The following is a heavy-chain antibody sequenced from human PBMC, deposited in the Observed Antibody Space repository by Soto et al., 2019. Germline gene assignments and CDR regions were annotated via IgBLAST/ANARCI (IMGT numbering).Heavy chain of an antibody. CDR2: IYHSGST. Sequence: TLSLTCAVSGGSISSGCDSWSWIRQPPGKGLEWIGYIYHSGSTYYNPSLKSRVTISVDRSKSQFSLKLSSVTAADTAVYYCARVWGYSYGLASDIWGQGTMVT. CDR3: ARVWGYSYGLASDI. V-gene: IGHV4-30-2*01. J-gene: IGHJ3*02. CDR1: GGSISSGCDS. D-gene: IGHD5-18*01.